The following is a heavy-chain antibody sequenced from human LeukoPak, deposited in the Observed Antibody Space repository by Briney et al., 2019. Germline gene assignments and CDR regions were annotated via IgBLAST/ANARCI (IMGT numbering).Heavy chain of an antibody. CDR3: ATPRGSGSYLAFDY. Sequence: GGSLRLSCAASGFTLSSYWMHWVRQAPGKGLVWVSRINSDGSSTSYADSVKGRFTISRDNAKNTLYLQMDSLRAEDTAVYYCATPRGSGSYLAFDYWGQGTLVTVSS. J-gene: IGHJ4*02. D-gene: IGHD1-26*01. CDR1: GFTLSSYW. V-gene: IGHV3-74*01. CDR2: INSDGSST.